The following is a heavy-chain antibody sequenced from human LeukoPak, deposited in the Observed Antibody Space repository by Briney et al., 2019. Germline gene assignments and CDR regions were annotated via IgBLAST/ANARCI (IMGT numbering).Heavy chain of an antibody. CDR3: ARDRYGSGSCLDF. J-gene: IGHJ4*02. D-gene: IGHD3-10*01. V-gene: IGHV3-23*01. Sequence: PGGSLRLSCAASGFTFSSYAMSWVRQAPGKGLEWVSAISGSGGSTYYADSVKGRFTISRDNSKNTLYLQMNSLRAEDTAVYYCARDRYGSGSCLDFWGQGALVTVSS. CDR1: GFTFSSYA. CDR2: ISGSGGST.